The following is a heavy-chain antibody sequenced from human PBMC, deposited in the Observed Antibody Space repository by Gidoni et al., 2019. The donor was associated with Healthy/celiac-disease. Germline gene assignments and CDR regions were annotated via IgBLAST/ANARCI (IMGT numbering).Heavy chain of an antibody. CDR1: GFTFSSYA. V-gene: IGHV3-23*01. Sequence: EVQLLESGGGLVQPGGSLKLSCAASGFTFSSYAMSLVRQAPGKWLEWVSAISGSGGSTYYADSVKGRFTISRDNSKNTLYLQMNSLRAEDTAVYYCAKDRLGIAAALIDYWGQGTLVTVSS. D-gene: IGHD6-13*01. CDR3: AKDRLGIAAALIDY. CDR2: ISGSGGST. J-gene: IGHJ4*02.